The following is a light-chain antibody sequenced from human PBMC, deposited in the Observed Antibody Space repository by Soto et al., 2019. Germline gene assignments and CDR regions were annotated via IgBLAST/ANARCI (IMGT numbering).Light chain of an antibody. J-gene: IGKJ1*01. CDR1: QSVSNNY. CDR2: GAS. CDR3: QQYGSSGT. V-gene: IGKV3-20*01. Sequence: IMLTKSPGTLSLSPGERATLSCRASQSVSNNYLAWYQQKPGQAPRLLIYGASNRATGIPDRFSGSGSGTDFTLTISRLEPEDFAVYYCQQYGSSGTFGQGTKVDI.